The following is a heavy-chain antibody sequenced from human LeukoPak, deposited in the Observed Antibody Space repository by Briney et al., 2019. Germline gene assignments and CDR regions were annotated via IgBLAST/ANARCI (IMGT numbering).Heavy chain of an antibody. J-gene: IGHJ4*02. D-gene: IGHD1-26*01. CDR1: GYTFTGYY. CDR3: ARTPIATIPPRYYFDY. V-gene: IGHV1-2*06. Sequence: ASVKVSCKASGYTFTGYYVHWVRQAPGQGLEWMGRINPNSGGTNYAQKFQGRVTMTRDTSISTAYMELSRLRSDDTAVYYCARTPIATIPPRYYFDYWGQGTLVTVSS. CDR2: INPNSGGT.